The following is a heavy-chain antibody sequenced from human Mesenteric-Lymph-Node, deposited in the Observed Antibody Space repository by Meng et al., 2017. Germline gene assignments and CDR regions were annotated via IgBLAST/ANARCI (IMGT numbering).Heavy chain of an antibody. CDR1: GFSFSDYG. J-gene: IGHJ4*02. CDR3: AREGIHDTSGYDNPDF. Sequence: GESLKISCAASGFSFSDYGMSWVRQAPGKGLEWVSYISSSGGTIYYADSVKDRFTISRDNAKNSLYLQMNSLRAEDTAVYYCAREGIHDTSGYDNPDFWGQGTLVTVSS. D-gene: IGHD3-22*01. CDR2: ISSSGGTI. V-gene: IGHV3-11*04.